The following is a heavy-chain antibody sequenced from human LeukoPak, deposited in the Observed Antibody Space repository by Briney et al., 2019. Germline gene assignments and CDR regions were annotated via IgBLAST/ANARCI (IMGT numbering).Heavy chain of an antibody. CDR3: ARDRHYYDSSGSDTGDY. J-gene: IGHJ4*02. D-gene: IGHD3-22*01. CDR2: IIPIFGTA. CDR1: GGTFSSYA. V-gene: IGHV1-69*13. Sequence: SVKVSCKASGGTFSSYAISWVRQAPGQGLEWMGGIIPIFGTANYAQKFQGRVTITADESTSTAYMELSSLRSEDTAVYYCARDRHYYDSSGSDTGDYWGQGTLVTVSS.